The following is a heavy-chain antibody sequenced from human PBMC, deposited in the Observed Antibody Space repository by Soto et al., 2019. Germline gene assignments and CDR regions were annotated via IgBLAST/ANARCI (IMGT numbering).Heavy chain of an antibody. Sequence: ASVKVSCKASGYTFTSYGISWVRQAPGQGLEWMGWISAYNGNTNYAQKLQGRVTMTTDTSTSTAYMELRSLRSDDTALYYCATLPPRIVVVKTEIPTWGQGILVTVSS. CDR2: ISAYNGNT. CDR1: GYTFTSYG. CDR3: ATLPPRIVVVKTEIPT. J-gene: IGHJ5*02. D-gene: IGHD2-15*01. V-gene: IGHV1-18*01.